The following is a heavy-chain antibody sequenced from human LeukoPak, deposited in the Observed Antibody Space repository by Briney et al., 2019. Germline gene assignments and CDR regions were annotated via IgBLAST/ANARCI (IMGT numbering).Heavy chain of an antibody. J-gene: IGHJ5*02. V-gene: IGHV3-30*04. CDR1: GFTFRRYT. Sequence: GGSLRLSCVGSGFTFRRYTMHWVRQAPGKGLEWVAVISYDGSNKYYADSVKGRFTISRDNSNDTLYLQMNSLRAEDTAVYYCARVRSKGGFDPWGQGTLVTVSS. CDR2: ISYDGSNK. D-gene: IGHD5/OR15-5a*01. CDR3: ARVRSKGGFDP.